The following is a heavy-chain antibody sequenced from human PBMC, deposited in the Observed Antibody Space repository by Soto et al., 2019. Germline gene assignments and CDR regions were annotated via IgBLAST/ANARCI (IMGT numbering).Heavy chain of an antibody. V-gene: IGHV1-3*01. CDR1: GYTFTIYT. CDR3: ATGIATSQLDP. CDR2: INPDNGNT. D-gene: IGHD2-15*01. Sequence: GASVKVSCKASGYTFTIYTMNWVRQAPGQRLEWMGWINPDNGNTKSSQKFQDRVIITRDTSASTAYMDLSSLRSEDTAVYYCATGIATSQLDPWGQGTLVTVSS. J-gene: IGHJ5*02.